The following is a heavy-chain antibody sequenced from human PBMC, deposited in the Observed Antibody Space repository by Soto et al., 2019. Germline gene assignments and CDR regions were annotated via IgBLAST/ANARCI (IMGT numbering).Heavy chain of an antibody. V-gene: IGHV1-8*01. CDR2: MNPNSGNT. CDR3: TRGPRNWGFDY. Sequence: QVQLVQSGAEVKKPGASVKVSCKPSGYTFTTYDINWVRQATGQGFEWMGWMNPNSGNTGYAQRLQGRVTMTSNTYMSTAYMELNSLTSEDTAVYYCTRGPRNWGFDYWGQGTLVTVSS. D-gene: IGHD7-27*01. J-gene: IGHJ4*02. CDR1: GYTFTTYD.